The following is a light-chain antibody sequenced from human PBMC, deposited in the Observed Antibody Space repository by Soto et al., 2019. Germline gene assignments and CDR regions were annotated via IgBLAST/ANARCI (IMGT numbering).Light chain of an antibody. V-gene: IGKV1-9*01. CDR2: AAY. CDR3: KKLNSYHRK. CDR1: QSISSS. J-gene: IGKJ1*01. Sequence: QMTRSPSSLAASVVDIVNIARRASQSISSSVNWYQQKAGKANKIMIYAAYTLQSGVKSRFSGSGSGKDFTITIRSMQNEDFANYYCKKLNSYHRKFG.